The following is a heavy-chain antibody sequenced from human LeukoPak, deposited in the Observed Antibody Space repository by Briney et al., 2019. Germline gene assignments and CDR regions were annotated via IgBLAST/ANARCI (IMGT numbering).Heavy chain of an antibody. V-gene: IGHV4-59*12. CDR3: AREKVEHDIMITFGGVIVKGAFDI. Sequence: PSETLSLTCTVSGGSISSYYWGWIRQPPGKGLEWIGYIYYSGSTNYNPSLKSRVTISVDTSKNQFSLKLSSVTAADTAVYYCAREKVEHDIMITFGGVIVKGAFDIWGQGTMVTVSS. D-gene: IGHD3-16*02. CDR1: GGSISSYY. J-gene: IGHJ3*02. CDR2: IYYSGST.